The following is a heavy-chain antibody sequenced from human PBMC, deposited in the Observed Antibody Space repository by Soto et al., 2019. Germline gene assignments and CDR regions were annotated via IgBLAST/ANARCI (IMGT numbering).Heavy chain of an antibody. CDR1: GYTFTDYW. V-gene: IGHV5-51*01. D-gene: IGHD6-13*01. J-gene: IGHJ3*02. Sequence: PGESLKISCKGSGYTFTDYWIGWVRQLPGKGLEWMGIIYPGDSDTGYSPSFQGHVTITVDKSTSTAYLQWNTLKASDTAIYYCARQLGQYSSSWYAFDIWGQGTMVTVSS. CDR3: ARQLGQYSSSWYAFDI. CDR2: IYPGDSDT.